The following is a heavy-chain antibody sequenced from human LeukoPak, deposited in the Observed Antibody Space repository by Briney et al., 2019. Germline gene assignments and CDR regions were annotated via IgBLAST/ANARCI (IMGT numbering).Heavy chain of an antibody. J-gene: IGHJ6*03. Sequence: PSETLSLTCAVYGGSFSGYYWSWIRQPPGKGLEWIGEINHSGSTNYNPSLKSRVTISVDTSKNQFSLKLSSVTAADTAVYYCARGPRAYDSSGYYYRYYYYYYMDVWGKGTTVTVSS. V-gene: IGHV4-34*01. CDR1: GGSFSGYY. CDR2: INHSGST. CDR3: ARGPRAYDSSGYYYRYYYYYYMDV. D-gene: IGHD3-22*01.